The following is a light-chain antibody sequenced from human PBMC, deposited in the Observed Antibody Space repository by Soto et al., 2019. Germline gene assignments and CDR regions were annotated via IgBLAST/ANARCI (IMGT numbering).Light chain of an antibody. V-gene: IGKV3-20*01. Sequence: DNVMTQSPDTLSLSPGDRATLSCRASRIIGHNYLAWYQQKRGQPPRLLIYATSTRATGIPDRFSGSGSVTNFPLTISRLEPEDFAVYYCQQFGISPWTFGQGTKVEIK. CDR3: QQFGISPWT. J-gene: IGKJ1*01. CDR1: RIIGHNY. CDR2: ATS.